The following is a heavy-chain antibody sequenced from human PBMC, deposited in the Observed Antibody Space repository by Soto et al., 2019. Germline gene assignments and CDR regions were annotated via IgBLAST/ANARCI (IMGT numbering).Heavy chain of an antibody. V-gene: IGHV1-8*01. Sequence: ASVKVSCKASGYTFTSYDINWVRQATGQRLEWMGWMNPNSRNTGYAQNFQGRVTMTRNTSISTAYMELSSLRSEDTAVYYCARGPSRSDPNWFDPWGKGTLVTVSS. CDR3: ARGPSRSDPNWFDP. D-gene: IGHD6-6*01. CDR1: GYTFTSYD. J-gene: IGHJ5*02. CDR2: MNPNSRNT.